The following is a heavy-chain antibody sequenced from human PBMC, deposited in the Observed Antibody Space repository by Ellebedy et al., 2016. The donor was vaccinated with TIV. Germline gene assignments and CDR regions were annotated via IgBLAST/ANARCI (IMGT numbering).Heavy chain of an antibody. J-gene: IGHJ4*02. Sequence: GESLKISXAASGFTFSNYWMHWVRQAPGKGLVWVSRINGDGRKANHADSVRGRFSTARDNTKNTLYLQMNSLTAEDTAVYFCAKDGRASAYAHYFDFWGQGILVTVSS. CDR3: AKDGRASAYAHYFDF. V-gene: IGHV3-74*01. CDR2: INGDGRKA. D-gene: IGHD1-26*01. CDR1: GFTFSNYW.